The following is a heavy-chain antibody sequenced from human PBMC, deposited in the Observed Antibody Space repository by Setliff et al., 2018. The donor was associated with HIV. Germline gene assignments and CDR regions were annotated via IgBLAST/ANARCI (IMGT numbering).Heavy chain of an antibody. CDR2: INPKFGGT. D-gene: IGHD3-3*01. Sequence: ASVKVSCKASGYRFTDYSIHWVRQAPGQGLEWMGWINPKFGGTLYAQKFQDRVVMTRDLSTTTVYMELSRLTSGDTALYFCARDLSTHWSGYSLAYWGQGTPVTVSS. J-gene: IGHJ4*02. CDR3: ARDLSTHWSGYSLAY. CDR1: GYRFTDYS. V-gene: IGHV1-2*02.